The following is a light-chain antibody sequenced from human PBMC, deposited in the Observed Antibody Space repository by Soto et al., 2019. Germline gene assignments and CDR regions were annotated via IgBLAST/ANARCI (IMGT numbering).Light chain of an antibody. CDR1: QGISNA. J-gene: IGKJ5*01. Sequence: AIPLTQSPSSLSASVGDTVTITCRASQGISNALAWYQQIPGKPPKLLIYDASTLESGVPSRFSGSGSGTDFTLTISSLQPGDCATYVCQQFNGFPTFGQGTRLEIQ. CDR2: DAS. V-gene: IGKV1-13*02. CDR3: QQFNGFPT.